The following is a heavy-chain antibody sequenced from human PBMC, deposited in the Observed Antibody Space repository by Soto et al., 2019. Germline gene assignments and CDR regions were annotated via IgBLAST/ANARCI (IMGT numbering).Heavy chain of an antibody. Sequence: QAQLVQSGAEVQNPGASVKVSCKASGYSFPSHGITLVRQAPGQGLEWRGWVSHYNGNTNYAQNPQGRVTMTTYTTTSTAYMELRSLRSDDTAVYYCARGSAVVGESYVFEMWGQGTMVTVSS. J-gene: IGHJ3*02. CDR3: ARGSAVVGESYVFEM. CDR2: VSHYNGNT. D-gene: IGHD6-19*01. V-gene: IGHV1-18*01. CDR1: GYSFPSHG.